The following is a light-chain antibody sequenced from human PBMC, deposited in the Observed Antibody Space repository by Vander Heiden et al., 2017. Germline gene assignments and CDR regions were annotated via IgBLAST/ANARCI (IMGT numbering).Light chain of an antibody. Sequence: SYELTQPPSVSVPPGQAASITCSGDKLGDKFVSWYQHKPGQSPCLVMYQDRRRPSGIPDRFAASHSGNTATLTIGDIQAMDEADYYCQAWDSSILYVFGSGTKVTVL. J-gene: IGLJ1*01. CDR3: QAWDSSILYV. V-gene: IGLV3-1*01. CDR1: KLGDKF. CDR2: QDR.